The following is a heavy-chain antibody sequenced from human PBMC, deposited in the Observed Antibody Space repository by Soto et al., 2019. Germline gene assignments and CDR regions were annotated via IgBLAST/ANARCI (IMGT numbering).Heavy chain of an antibody. CDR1: LSSIENLIYP. Sequence: TKTLSRTGTVPLSSIENLIYPWGRERQPPGKGLEWIGSIYYSGSTYYNPSLKSRVTISVDTSKNQFSLKLSSVTAADTAVYYCERHEYGDSHFDYWGQGTLVTVSS. CDR3: ERHEYGDSHFDY. V-gene: IGHV4-39*01. J-gene: IGHJ4*02. CDR2: IYYSGST. D-gene: IGHD4-17*01.